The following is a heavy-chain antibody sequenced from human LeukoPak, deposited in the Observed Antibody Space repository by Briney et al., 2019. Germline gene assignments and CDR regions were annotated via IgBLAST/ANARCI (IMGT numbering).Heavy chain of an antibody. V-gene: IGHV1-2*02. CDR2: INPNSGGT. CDR1: GYTFTGYY. J-gene: IGHJ3*02. Sequence: GASVKVSCKTSGYTFTGYYMHWVRQAPGQGLEWMGWINPNSGGTNYAQKFQGRVTMTRDTSISTAYMELSRLRSDDTAVYYCAKEYHAADAFDIWGQGTMVTVSS. D-gene: IGHD2/OR15-2a*01. CDR3: AKEYHAADAFDI.